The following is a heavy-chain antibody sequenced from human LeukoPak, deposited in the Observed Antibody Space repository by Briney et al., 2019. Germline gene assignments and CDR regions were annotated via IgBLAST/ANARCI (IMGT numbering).Heavy chain of an antibody. D-gene: IGHD6-19*01. V-gene: IGHV4-59*01. CDR2: IYYSGST. CDR3: ARDDSSGWVY. J-gene: IGHJ4*02. CDR1: GGSISSYY. Sequence: SETLSLTCTVSGGSISSYYWSWIRQPPGKGLEWIGYIYYSGSTYYNPSLKSRITISVDTSKNQFSLKLSSVTAADTAGYYCARDDSSGWVYWGQGILVTVSS.